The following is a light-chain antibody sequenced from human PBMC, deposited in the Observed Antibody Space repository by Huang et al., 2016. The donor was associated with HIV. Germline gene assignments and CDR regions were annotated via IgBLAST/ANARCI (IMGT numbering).Light chain of an antibody. CDR3: QQISTYPYT. Sequence: IQLTQSPSSLSASVGDRVTITCRASQGVSSYFAWYQQIPGKAPKLLIYAASTLQRGVPSRFSGSGSRTDFTLTITSLQPEDFATYYCQQISTYPYTFGQGTKLEIK. V-gene: IGKV1-9*01. CDR2: AAS. J-gene: IGKJ2*01. CDR1: QGVSSY.